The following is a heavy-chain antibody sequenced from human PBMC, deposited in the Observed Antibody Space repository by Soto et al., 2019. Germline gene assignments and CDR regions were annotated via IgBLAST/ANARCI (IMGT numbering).Heavy chain of an antibody. CDR1: GDSVSSNSAA. D-gene: IGHD1-7*01. Sequence: QVPLQESGPGLVKPSQTLSLTCAISGDSVSSNSAAWNWIRLSPSRGLEWLARTYYSSRWYNDYAASVRSRITVNPDTSKNRFSLQLTSVTPEDTAVYYCAGTTSHQLYYMDVWGKGTTVTVSS. CDR2: TYYSSRWYN. J-gene: IGHJ6*03. V-gene: IGHV6-1*01. CDR3: AGTTSHQLYYMDV.